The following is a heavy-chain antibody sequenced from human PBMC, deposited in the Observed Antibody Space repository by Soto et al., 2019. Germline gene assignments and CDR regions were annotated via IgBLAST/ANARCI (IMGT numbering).Heavy chain of an antibody. CDR1: GYTFTSYG. V-gene: IGHV1-18*01. J-gene: IGHJ4*02. Sequence: QVQLVQSGAEVKKPGASVKVSCKASGYTFTSYGISWVRQAPGQGLEWMGWISAYNGNTNYAQKLQGRVTMTTDTSTSTAYMELRSLKSDDTAVYYCARAVLRYFDWLLFGGDYWGQGTLVTVSS. D-gene: IGHD3-9*01. CDR3: ARAVLRYFDWLLFGGDY. CDR2: ISAYNGNT.